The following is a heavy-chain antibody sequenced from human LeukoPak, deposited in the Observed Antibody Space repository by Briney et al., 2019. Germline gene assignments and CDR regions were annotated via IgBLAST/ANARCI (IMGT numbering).Heavy chain of an antibody. CDR1: GYTFTGYY. CDR2: ISAYNGNT. J-gene: IGHJ5*02. D-gene: IGHD4-17*01. CDR3: ARSYGDYVSWFDP. V-gene: IGHV1-18*04. Sequence: GASVKVSCKASGYTFTGYYMHWVRQAPGQGLEWMGWISAYNGNTNYAQKLQGRVTMTTDTSTSTAYMELRSLRSDDTAAYYCARSYGDYVSWFDPWGQGTLVTVSS.